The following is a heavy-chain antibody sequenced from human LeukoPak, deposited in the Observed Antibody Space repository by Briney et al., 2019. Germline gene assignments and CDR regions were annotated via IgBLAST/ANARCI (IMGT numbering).Heavy chain of an antibody. D-gene: IGHD2-15*01. CDR3: ASEFGGAFDI. Sequence: ASVTVSCKASGYTFTSYGISWVRQAPGQGLEWMGGIIPIFGTANYAQKFQGRVTITADKSTSTAYMELGSLRSEDTAVYYCASEFGGAFDIWGQGTMVTVSS. V-gene: IGHV1-69*06. CDR2: IIPIFGTA. CDR1: GYTFTSYG. J-gene: IGHJ3*02.